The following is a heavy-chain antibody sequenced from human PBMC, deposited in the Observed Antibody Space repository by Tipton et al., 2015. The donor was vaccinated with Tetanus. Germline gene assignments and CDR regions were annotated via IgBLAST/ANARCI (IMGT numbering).Heavy chain of an antibody. V-gene: IGHV5-51*01. CDR2: TYPGDSDT. CDR1: GYIFNNYW. CDR3: ARAHCTDGVCNFDF. J-gene: IGHJ4*02. Sequence: VQLVQSGGEVKKPGESLKISCKGSGYIFNNYWIGWVRQKPGKGPEWMGITYPGDSDTRYSPSFQGQVTISVDKSINTAYLQWSSLKASDTSMFYCARAHCTDGVCNFDFWGQGALVTVAS. D-gene: IGHD2-8*01.